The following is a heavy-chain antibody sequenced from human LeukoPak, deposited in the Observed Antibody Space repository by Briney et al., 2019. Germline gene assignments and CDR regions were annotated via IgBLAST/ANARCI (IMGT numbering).Heavy chain of an antibody. J-gene: IGHJ4*02. CDR1: GFTFSSYA. D-gene: IGHD1-26*01. V-gene: IGHV3-23*01. CDR3: AKGVWSGSYSGAFDY. Sequence: GGSLRLSCAASGFTFSSYAMSWVRQAPGKGVEWVSAISGSGGSTYYADSVKGRFAISRDNSKNTLYLQMNSMRAEDTAVYYCAKGVWSGSYSGAFDYWGQGTLVTVSS. CDR2: ISGSGGST.